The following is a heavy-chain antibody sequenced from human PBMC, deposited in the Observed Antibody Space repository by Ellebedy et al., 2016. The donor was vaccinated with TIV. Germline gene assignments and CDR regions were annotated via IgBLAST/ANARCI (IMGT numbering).Heavy chain of an antibody. V-gene: IGHV1-46*01. J-gene: IGHJ6*02. D-gene: IGHD3-10*01. CDR3: ARGDYYGSGSPIRYYYGMDV. CDR2: INPSGGST. Sequence: ASVKVSCKASGYTFTSYNMHWVRQAPGQGLEWMGIINPSGGSTSYAQKFQGRVTMTRDTSTSTVYMELSSLRSEDTAAYYCARGDYYGSGSPIRYYYGMDVWGQGTTVTVSS. CDR1: GYTFTSYN.